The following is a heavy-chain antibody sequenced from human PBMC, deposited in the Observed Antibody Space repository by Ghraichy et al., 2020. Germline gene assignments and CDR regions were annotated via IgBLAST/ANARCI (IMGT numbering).Heavy chain of an antibody. CDR1: GFTFSSYW. CDR3: ARGRSQYFDY. V-gene: IGHV3-74*01. Sequence: GGSLRLSCAASGFTFSSYWIHWVRQAPGKGLVWVSYINSYGSKTDYADSVKGRFTISRDNAKNTLSLHMNSLGAEDTAVYYCARGRSQYFDYWGQGALVTVSS. CDR2: INSYGSKT. J-gene: IGHJ4*02. D-gene: IGHD3-10*01.